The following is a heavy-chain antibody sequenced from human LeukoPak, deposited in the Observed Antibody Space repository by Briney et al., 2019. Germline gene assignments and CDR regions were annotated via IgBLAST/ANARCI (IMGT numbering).Heavy chain of an antibody. V-gene: IGHV3-74*01. J-gene: IGHJ3*02. D-gene: IGHD2-21*02. CDR1: GFTFSSYW. CDR3: ARVPAQHIVVVTHDAFDI. CDR2: INSDGSST. Sequence: GGSLRLSCAASGFTFSSYWMHWVRQAPGKGLVWVSRINSDGSSTSYADSVKGRFTISGDNAKNTLYLQMNSLRAEDTAVYYCARVPAQHIVVVTHDAFDIWGQGTMVTVSS.